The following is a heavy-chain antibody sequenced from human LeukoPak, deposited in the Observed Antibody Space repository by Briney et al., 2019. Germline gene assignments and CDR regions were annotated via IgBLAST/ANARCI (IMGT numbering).Heavy chain of an antibody. CDR3: ARGPRESSSSWLD. V-gene: IGHV4-59*01. D-gene: IGHD6-13*01. J-gene: IGHJ4*02. Sequence: PSETLSLTCTVSGGSISSYYWSWIRQPPGKGLEWIGYIYYSGSTNYNPTLKSRVTISVDTSKNQFSLKLSSVTAADTAVYYCARGPRESSSSWLDWGQGTLVTVSS. CDR1: GGSISSYY. CDR2: IYYSGST.